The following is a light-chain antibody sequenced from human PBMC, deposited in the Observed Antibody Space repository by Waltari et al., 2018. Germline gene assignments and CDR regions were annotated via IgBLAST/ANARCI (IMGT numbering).Light chain of an antibody. CDR3: ATWDDSLNGFYV. V-gene: IGLV1-44*01. Sequence: QSVLTQPPSASGTPGQRVTISCSGSISNIGGNAVNWYQHLPGTAPKLLIYSNSQRPSGVPDRFSGSMSGTSASLAISELQSGDEADYYCATWDDSLNGFYVFGTGTKVTVL. J-gene: IGLJ1*01. CDR2: SNS. CDR1: ISNIGGNA.